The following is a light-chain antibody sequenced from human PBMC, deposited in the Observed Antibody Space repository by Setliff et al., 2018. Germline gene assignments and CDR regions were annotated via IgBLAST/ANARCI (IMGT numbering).Light chain of an antibody. CDR2: AVS. Sequence: ALTQPASVSGSPGQSITISCSGTSSDVGSYDLVSWYQQHPGKAPKLIIYAVSDRPSGVSNRFSGSKSGNTASLTISGLQTEDEADYYCNAYTSGSTDVFGTGTKVTVL. V-gene: IGLV2-14*03. CDR3: NAYTSGSTDV. CDR1: SSDVGSYDL. J-gene: IGLJ1*01.